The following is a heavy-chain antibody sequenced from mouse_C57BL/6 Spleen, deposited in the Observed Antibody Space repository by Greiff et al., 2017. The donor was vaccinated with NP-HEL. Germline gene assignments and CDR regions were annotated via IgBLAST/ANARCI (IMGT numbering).Heavy chain of an antibody. J-gene: IGHJ1*03. CDR3: ARSGGYRCFDV. CDR2: IYPGDGDT. CDR1: GYAFSSSW. Sequence: QVQLQQSGPELVKPGASVKISCKASGYAFSSSWMNWVKQRPGKGLEWIGRIYPGDGDTNYNGKFKGKATLTADKSSSTAYMQLSSLTSEDAAVYFCARSGGYRCFDVWGTGTTVTVSA. V-gene: IGHV1-82*01. D-gene: IGHD3-1*01.